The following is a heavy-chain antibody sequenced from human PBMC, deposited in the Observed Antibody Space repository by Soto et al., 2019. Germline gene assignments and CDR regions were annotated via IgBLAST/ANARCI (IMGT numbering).Heavy chain of an antibody. V-gene: IGHV2-5*02. CDR2: IYWDDDK. J-gene: IGHJ4*02. Sequence: QITLKESGPTLVKPTQTLTLTCTFSGFSLSTSGVDVGWIRQPPGKALEWLALIYWDDDKRYSPSLKSRLTITKDTSKNQVVLTMTNMDPLDTATYYWAHRRPYSNSPEYFFDYWGQGTLVTVSS. D-gene: IGHD6-6*01. CDR3: AHRRPYSNSPEYFFDY. CDR1: GFSLSTSGVD.